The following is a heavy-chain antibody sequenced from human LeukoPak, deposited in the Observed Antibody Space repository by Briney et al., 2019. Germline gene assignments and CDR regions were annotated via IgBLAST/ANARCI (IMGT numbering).Heavy chain of an antibody. V-gene: IGHV4-34*01. Sequence: TPSETLSLTCAVYGGSFSGYYWSWIRPPPGKGLEWIGEMNHSGSTNYNPSLKSRVTISVDTSKNQFSLKLSSVTATDTAVYYCARASPLYCSSTSCHFEDIWGQGTLVTVSS. CDR3: ARASPLYCSSTSCHFEDI. J-gene: IGHJ4*02. CDR2: MNHSGST. D-gene: IGHD2-2*01. CDR1: GGSFSGYY.